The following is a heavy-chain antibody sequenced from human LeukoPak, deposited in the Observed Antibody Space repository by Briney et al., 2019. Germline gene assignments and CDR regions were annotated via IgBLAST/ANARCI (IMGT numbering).Heavy chain of an antibody. V-gene: IGHV4-30-4*01. CDR2: IYYSGST. Sequence: SETLSLTCTVSGGSISSGDYYWSWIRQPPGKGLEWIGYIYYSGSTYYNPSLKSRVTISVDTSKNQFSLKLSSVTAADTAVYYCARGPDSSSPRVGFDYWGQGTLVTVSS. J-gene: IGHJ4*02. CDR1: GGSISSGDYY. CDR3: ARGPDSSSPRVGFDY. D-gene: IGHD6-6*01.